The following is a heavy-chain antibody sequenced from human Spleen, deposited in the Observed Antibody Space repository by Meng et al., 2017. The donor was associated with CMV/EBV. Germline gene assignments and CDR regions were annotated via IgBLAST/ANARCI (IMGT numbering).Heavy chain of an antibody. V-gene: IGHV4-30-4*08. Sequence: QVHLPESVPGLVKPSQTLSLTCTVSGGSISSGDYYWSWIRQPPGKGLEWIGYIYYSGSTYYNPSLKSRVTISVDTSKNQFSLKLSSVTAADTAVYYCARGVPYYYDSSGYLDYWGQGTLVTVSS. J-gene: IGHJ4*02. CDR3: ARGVPYYYDSSGYLDY. CDR2: IYYSGST. CDR1: GGSISSGDYY. D-gene: IGHD3-22*01.